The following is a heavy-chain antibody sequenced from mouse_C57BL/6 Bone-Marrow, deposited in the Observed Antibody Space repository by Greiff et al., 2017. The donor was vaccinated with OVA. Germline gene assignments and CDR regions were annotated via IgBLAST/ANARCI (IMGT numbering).Heavy chain of an antibody. D-gene: IGHD2-3*01. Sequence: QVQLQQPGAELVRPGTSVKLSCKASGYTFTSYWMHWVKQRPGQGLEWIGVIDPSDSYTNYNQKFKGKATLTVDTSSSTAYMQLSSLTSEDSAVYYCASYDGYYVDYWGQGTTLTVYS. CDR3: ASYDGYYVDY. CDR1: GYTFTSYW. CDR2: IDPSDSYT. J-gene: IGHJ2*01. V-gene: IGHV1-59*01.